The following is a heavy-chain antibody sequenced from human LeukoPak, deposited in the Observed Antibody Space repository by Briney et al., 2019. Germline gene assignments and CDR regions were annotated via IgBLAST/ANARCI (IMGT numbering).Heavy chain of an antibody. V-gene: IGHV4-34*01. CDR3: ARVAYDFWSGYYTQGDV. CDR1: GGSFSGYY. J-gene: IGHJ6*02. Sequence: SETLSLTCAVYGGSFSGYYWSWIRQPPGKGLEWIGEINHSGSTNYNPSLKSRVTISVDTSKNQCSLKLSSVTAADTAVYYCARVAYDFWSGYYTQGDVWGQGTTVTVSS. D-gene: IGHD3-3*01. CDR2: INHSGST.